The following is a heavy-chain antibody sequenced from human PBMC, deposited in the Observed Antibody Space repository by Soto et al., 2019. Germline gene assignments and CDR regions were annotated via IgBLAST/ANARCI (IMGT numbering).Heavy chain of an antibody. J-gene: IGHJ3*02. CDR1: GFTFSNAW. V-gene: IGHV3-15*01. D-gene: IGHD3-3*01. CDR3: TSDSYTIFGVVIGSDAFDI. Sequence: GGSLRLSCAASGFTFSNAWMSWVRQAPGKGLEWVGRIKSKTDGGTTDYAAPVKGRFTISRDDSKNTLYLQMNSLKTEDTAVYYFTSDSYTIFGVVIGSDAFDIWGQGTMVT. CDR2: IKSKTDGGTT.